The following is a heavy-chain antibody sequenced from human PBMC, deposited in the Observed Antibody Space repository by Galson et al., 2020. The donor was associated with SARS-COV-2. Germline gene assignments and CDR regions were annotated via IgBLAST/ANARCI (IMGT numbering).Heavy chain of an antibody. J-gene: IGHJ6*02. D-gene: IGHD5-18*01. V-gene: IGHV1-8*01. CDR3: ARLLSLPWVQIWLPNYGMDV. Sequence: ASVKVSCKPSGYTFTSYDLNWVRQATGQGLEWMGWMNPNSGNTGCAQKFQARVTMTRDTSMSTAYMELSSLTSEDTAVYYGARLLSLPWVQIWLPNYGMDVWGQGTTVTVSS. CDR1: GYTFTSYD. CDR2: MNPNSGNT.